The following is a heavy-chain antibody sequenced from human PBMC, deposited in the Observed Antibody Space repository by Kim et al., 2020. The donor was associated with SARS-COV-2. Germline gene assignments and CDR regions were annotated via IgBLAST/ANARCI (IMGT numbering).Heavy chain of an antibody. J-gene: IGHJ4*02. Sequence: GGSLRLSCAASGFTFSSYGMHWVRQAPGKGLEWVAVIWYDGSNKYYADSVKGRFTISRDNSKNTLYLQMNSLRAEDTAVYYCARGTYSSGWYTRIGLDYWGQGTLVTVSS. CDR3: ARGTYSSGWYTRIGLDY. V-gene: IGHV3-33*01. D-gene: IGHD6-19*01. CDR2: IWYDGSNK. CDR1: GFTFSSYG.